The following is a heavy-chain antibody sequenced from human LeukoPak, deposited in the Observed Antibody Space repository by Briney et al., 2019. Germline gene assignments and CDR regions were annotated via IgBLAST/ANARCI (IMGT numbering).Heavy chain of an antibody. CDR3: AREYGALGQALDY. V-gene: IGHV3-21*01. D-gene: IGHD4/OR15-4a*01. Sequence: GGSLRLSCAASGFTFSSYSMNWVRQTPGKGLEWVSSISSSSSYIFYADSVKGRFTMSRDNAKKSLFLQMNSLRAEDTAVYYCAREYGALGQALDYWGQGTRVTVSS. CDR2: ISSSSSYI. J-gene: IGHJ4*02. CDR1: GFTFSSYS.